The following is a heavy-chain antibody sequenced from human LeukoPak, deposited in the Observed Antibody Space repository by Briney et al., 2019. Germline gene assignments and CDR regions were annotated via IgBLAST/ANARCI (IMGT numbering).Heavy chain of an antibody. CDR3: ARGYGDNSGAFDI. V-gene: IGHV4-30-2*01. CDR1: GGSIMVAAYS. CDR2: IYHSGRT. J-gene: IGHJ3*02. Sequence: TSETLSLTCTVSGGSIMVAAYSWSWIRQPPGKGLEWIGYIYHSGRTYYNPSLKSRVTISLDRSKNQFSLQLSSVTAADTAVYFCARGYGDNSGAFDIWGQRTLVTVSS. D-gene: IGHD4-23*01.